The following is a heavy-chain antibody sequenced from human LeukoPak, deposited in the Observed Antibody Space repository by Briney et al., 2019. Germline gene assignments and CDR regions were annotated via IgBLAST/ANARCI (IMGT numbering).Heavy chain of an antibody. CDR3: ARALGYEPNWYFDL. J-gene: IGHJ2*01. CDR2: IYHSGST. Sequence: SQTLSLTCAVSGGSISSGGYSWSWIRQPPGKGLEWIGYIYHSGSTYYNPSLKSRVTISVDRSKNQLSLKLSSVTAADTAVYYCARALGYEPNWYFDLWGRGTLVTVSS. D-gene: IGHD5-12*01. V-gene: IGHV4-30-2*01. CDR1: GGSISSGGYS.